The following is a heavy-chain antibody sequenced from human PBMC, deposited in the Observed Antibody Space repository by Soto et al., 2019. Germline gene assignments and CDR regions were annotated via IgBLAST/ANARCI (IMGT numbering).Heavy chain of an antibody. CDR3: ARHDGASGGAFDY. J-gene: IGHJ4*02. D-gene: IGHD4-17*01. CDR1: AGSISSYY. V-gene: IGHV4-59*01. CDR2: GGYYSGST. Sequence: SETLSLTCTVSAGSISSYYRSWIRQPPGKGLEWIAYGGYYSGSTDYNPSLKSRIAMSVDTSRNHFSLQLSSVTPADTAVYYCARHDGASGGAFDYWGQGTPVTVSS.